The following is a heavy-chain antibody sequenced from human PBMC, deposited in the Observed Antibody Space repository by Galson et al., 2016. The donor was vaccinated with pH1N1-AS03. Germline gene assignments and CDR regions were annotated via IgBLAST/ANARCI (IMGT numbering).Heavy chain of an antibody. D-gene: IGHD3-10*01. J-gene: IGHJ4*02. CDR2: MNPNTGIT. CDR1: GYTFTSND. Sequence: SGYTFTSNDINWVRQATGQGLEWMGWMNPNTGITGYAQKFQGRVTMTRDISISTAYMELSSLRSEDTAAYFCARGVSAGVDFWGQGTLVTVSS. CDR3: ARGVSAGVDF. V-gene: IGHV1-8*01.